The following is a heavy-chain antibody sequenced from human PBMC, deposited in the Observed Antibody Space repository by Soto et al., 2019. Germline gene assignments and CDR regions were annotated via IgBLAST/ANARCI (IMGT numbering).Heavy chain of an antibody. J-gene: IGHJ6*02. V-gene: IGHV3-7*03. D-gene: IGHD7-27*01. Sequence: GGSLRLSCADSGFTFSSYWMSWVRQAPGKGLEWVANIKQDGSEKYYVDSVKGRFTISRDNAKNSLYLQMNSLRAEDTAVYYCARAGTGRYYYYYGMDVWGQGTTVTVSS. CDR3: ARAGTGRYYYYYGMDV. CDR1: GFTFSSYW. CDR2: IKQDGSEK.